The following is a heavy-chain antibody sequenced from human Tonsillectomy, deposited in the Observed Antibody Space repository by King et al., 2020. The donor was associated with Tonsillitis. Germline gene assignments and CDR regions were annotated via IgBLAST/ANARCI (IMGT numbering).Heavy chain of an antibody. CDR2: VWYDGSIK. CDR1: GFTFSSFG. D-gene: IGHD3-10*01. Sequence: VQLVESGGGVVQPGRSLRLSCAASGFTFSSFGIHWVRQAPGKGLEWVAVVWYDGSIKYYVDSVKGRFTISRDNSKNTVYLQMNSLRAVDTSVYYCARDRGAGMDYWGQGTLVTVSS. J-gene: IGHJ4*02. V-gene: IGHV3-33*01. CDR3: ARDRGAGMDY.